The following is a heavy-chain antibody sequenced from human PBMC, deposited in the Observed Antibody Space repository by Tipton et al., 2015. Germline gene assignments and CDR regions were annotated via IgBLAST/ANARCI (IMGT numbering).Heavy chain of an antibody. CDR3: ARESQAGRESYYYYFGMDV. CDR1: GGSISSGDYQ. CDR2: IYYSGYT. D-gene: IGHD6-19*01. Sequence: TLSLTCTVSGGSISSGDYQWSWIRQPPGKGLEWIGYIYYSGYTYYNPSLKSRLTISVDTSKNQFSLELSSVTAADTAVYYCARESQAGRESYYYYFGMDVWGQGTTVTVSS. J-gene: IGHJ6*02. V-gene: IGHV4-30-4*01.